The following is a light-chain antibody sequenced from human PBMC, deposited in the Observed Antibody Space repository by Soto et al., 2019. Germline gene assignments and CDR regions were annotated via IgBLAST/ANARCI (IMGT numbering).Light chain of an antibody. CDR3: QQYDRSPVT. CDR2: GAS. CDR1: QSVSSSY. Sequence: EIGLTQSPGTLSLSPGERATLSCRASQSVSSSYLAWYQQKPGQAPRLLIYGASSSATGLPDRFSGSGSGTDFTLTISRLEPEDFAGYYCQQYDRSPVTFGQGTKVEIK. V-gene: IGKV3-20*01. J-gene: IGKJ1*01.